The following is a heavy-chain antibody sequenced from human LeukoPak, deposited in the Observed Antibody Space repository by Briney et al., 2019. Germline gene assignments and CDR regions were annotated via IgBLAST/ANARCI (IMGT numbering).Heavy chain of an antibody. D-gene: IGHD3-10*01. CDR1: GGSFRGYY. Sequence: SETLSLTCAVYGGSFRGYYWSWLRQRPGKGLEWIGEINHSGSTNYNPSLKSRVTISVDTSKNQFSLKLSSVTAADTAVYYCARGPSFVLLWFGELVPAMYGMDVRGQGTTVTVSS. CDR2: INHSGST. CDR3: ARGPSFVLLWFGELVPAMYGMDV. J-gene: IGHJ6*02. V-gene: IGHV4-34*01.